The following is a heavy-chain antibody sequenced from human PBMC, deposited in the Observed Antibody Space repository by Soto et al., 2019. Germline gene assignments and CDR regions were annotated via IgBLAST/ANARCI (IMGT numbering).Heavy chain of an antibody. V-gene: IGHV4-30-2*01. Sequence: QLQLQESDSGLVKPSQTLSLTCAVSGDSISNYDYSWNWIRQPPGKGLEWIGDIYHSWGTYYNPSLNSRVTISVDRSKNQFSLTLSSVTAADTAMYYCARRLAAGNYFDYWGQGTLVTVSS. CDR2: IYHSWGT. CDR3: ARRLAAGNYFDY. D-gene: IGHD3-16*01. J-gene: IGHJ4*02. CDR1: GDSISNYDYS.